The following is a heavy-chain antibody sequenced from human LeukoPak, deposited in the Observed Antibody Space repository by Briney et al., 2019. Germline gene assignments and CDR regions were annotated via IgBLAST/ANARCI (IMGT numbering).Heavy chain of an antibody. CDR2: IYTSGST. V-gene: IGHV4-4*08. Sequence: SETLSLTCTVSGGSISSYYWTWIRQPPGKGLEWIGRIYTSGSTNYNPSLKSRVTISVDTSKNQFSLKLSSVTAADTAVYYCARAGGSYFYYYYYMDVWGKGTTVTVSS. J-gene: IGHJ6*03. CDR3: ARAGGSYFYYYYYMDV. CDR1: GGSISSYY. D-gene: IGHD1-26*01.